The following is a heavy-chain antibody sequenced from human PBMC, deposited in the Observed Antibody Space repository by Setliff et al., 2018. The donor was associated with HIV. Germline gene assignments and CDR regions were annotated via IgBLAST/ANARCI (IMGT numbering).Heavy chain of an antibody. CDR1: GFSINSGYY. D-gene: IGHD2-15*01. CDR2: IYQTGTT. CDR3: ARGSGRFCSGGRCSAFDY. Sequence: NPSETLSLTCAVSGFSINSGYYWGWIRQPPGKGLEWIGSIYQTGTTYYNPSLKSRVTISVDTSQNQFSLRLSSVTAADTAVYYCARGSGRFCSGGRCSAFDYWGQGTLVTVSS. V-gene: IGHV4-38-2*01. J-gene: IGHJ4*02.